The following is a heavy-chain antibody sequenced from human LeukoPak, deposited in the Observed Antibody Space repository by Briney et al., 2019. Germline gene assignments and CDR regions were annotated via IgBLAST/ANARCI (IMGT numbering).Heavy chain of an antibody. CDR1: GGSISSYY. J-gene: IGHJ4*02. D-gene: IGHD2-2*01. Sequence: SETLSLTCTVSGGSISSYYWSWIRQPPGEGLEWIGYIYYSGSTNYNPSLKSRVTISVDTSKNQFSLKLSSVTAADTAVYYCAKYIVVVAYFDYWGQGTLVTVSS. CDR3: AKYIVVVAYFDY. V-gene: IGHV4-59*08. CDR2: IYYSGST.